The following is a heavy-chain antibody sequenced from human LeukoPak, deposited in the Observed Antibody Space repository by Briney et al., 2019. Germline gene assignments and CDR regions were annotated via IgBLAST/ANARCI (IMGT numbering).Heavy chain of an antibody. CDR1: GASISSRDW. CDR2: IKEDGSEK. Sequence: PSETLSLTCAVSGASISSRDWWTWVRQAPGKGLEWVAKIKEDGSEKKYVDSVMGRFTISRDNAKNSMYLQMNSLRAEDTAVYYCARDFQSSYWGQGTLVTVSS. J-gene: IGHJ4*02. V-gene: IGHV3-7*01. CDR3: ARDFQSSY.